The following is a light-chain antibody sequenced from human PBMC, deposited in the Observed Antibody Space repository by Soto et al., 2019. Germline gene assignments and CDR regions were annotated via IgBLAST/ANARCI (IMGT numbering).Light chain of an antibody. CDR3: QQYNSWPWR. CDR2: SAS. CDR1: QSVSSN. Sequence: EIVMPESPATHSVAPGERDTLCCRASQSVSSNLAWYQQKPGQAPRLFIYSASRGATGFPARFSGSGSGTDFTHTISSLQSEDFAGYYCQQYNSWPWRFGHGTKVDIK. V-gene: IGKV3-15*01. J-gene: IGKJ1*01.